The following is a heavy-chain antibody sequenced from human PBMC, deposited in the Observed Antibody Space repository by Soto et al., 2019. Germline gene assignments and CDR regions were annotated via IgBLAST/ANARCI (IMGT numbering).Heavy chain of an antibody. V-gene: IGHV1-18*04. CDR1: GYTFTSYG. CDR3: ARDCSGGSCDKDY. CDR2: ISAYNGNT. D-gene: IGHD2-15*01. Sequence: QVQLVQSGAEVKKPGDSVKVSCKASGYTFTSYGISWVRQAPGQVLEWMGWISAYNGNTNYAQKLQGRVTMTTDTSTSTAYMELWSLRYDATAMYYCARDCSGGSCDKDYWGQVTLVTVSS. J-gene: IGHJ4*02.